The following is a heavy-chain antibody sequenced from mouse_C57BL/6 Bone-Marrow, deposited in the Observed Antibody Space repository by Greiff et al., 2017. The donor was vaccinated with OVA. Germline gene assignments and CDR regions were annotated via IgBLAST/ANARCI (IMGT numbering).Heavy chain of an antibody. CDR3: ARDTALGRNYFDY. D-gene: IGHD1-2*01. Sequence: EVKVEESGPGLVKPSQSLSLTCSVTGYSITSGYYWNWIRQFPGNKLEWMGYISYDGSNNYNPSLKNRISITRDTSKNQFFLKLNSVTTEDTATYYCARDTALGRNYFDYWGQGTTLTVSS. V-gene: IGHV3-6*01. CDR1: GYSITSGYY. J-gene: IGHJ2*01. CDR2: ISYDGSN.